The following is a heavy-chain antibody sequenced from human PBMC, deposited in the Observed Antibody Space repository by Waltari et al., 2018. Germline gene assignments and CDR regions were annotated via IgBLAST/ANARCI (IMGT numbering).Heavy chain of an antibody. J-gene: IGHJ4*02. CDR1: GGSISSSDYY. CDR2: ICYSGRT. D-gene: IGHD6-19*01. CDR3: ARQGYASGWTPY. V-gene: IGHV4-39*01. Sequence: QLQLQESGPGLVKPSETLSLTCTVPGGSISSSDYYWGWSRQPPGKGLEWIGSICYSGRTYYNPSLKGRVTISEDTSKNQFSLKLTSVTAADTAVYYCARQGYASGWTPYWGQGALVTVSS.